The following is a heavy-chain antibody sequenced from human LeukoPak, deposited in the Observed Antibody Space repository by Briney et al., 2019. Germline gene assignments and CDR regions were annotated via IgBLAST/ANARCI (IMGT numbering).Heavy chain of an antibody. Sequence: ASVKVSCKASGYTFTSYGISWVRQAPGQGLEWMGWISAYNGNTNYAQKLQGRVTMTTDTSTSTAYMELRSLRSDDTAVYYCARDRAGYLYCGGDCCSRVHDAFDIWGQGTMVTVSS. V-gene: IGHV1-18*01. J-gene: IGHJ3*02. CDR3: ARDRAGYLYCGGDCCSRVHDAFDI. CDR1: GYTFTSYG. D-gene: IGHD2-21*01. CDR2: ISAYNGNT.